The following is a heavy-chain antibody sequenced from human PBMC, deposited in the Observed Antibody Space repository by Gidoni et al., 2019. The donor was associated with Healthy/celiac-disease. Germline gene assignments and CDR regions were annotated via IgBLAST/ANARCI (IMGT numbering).Heavy chain of an antibody. D-gene: IGHD3-9*01. CDR2: IYPGDSDT. V-gene: IGHV5-51*01. CDR1: GSSFTSYW. CDR3: ARHSGRYFDWLLSTYYYYYGMDV. J-gene: IGHJ6*02. Sequence: EVQLVQSGAEVKKPGESLKISCKGSGSSFTSYWIGWVRQMPGKGLEWMGIIYPGDSDTRYSPSFQGQVTISADKSISTAYLQWSSLKASDTAMYYCARHSGRYFDWLLSTYYYYYGMDVWGQGTTVTVSS.